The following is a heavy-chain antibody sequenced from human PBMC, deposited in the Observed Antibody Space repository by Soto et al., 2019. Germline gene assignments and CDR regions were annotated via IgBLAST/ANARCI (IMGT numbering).Heavy chain of an antibody. D-gene: IGHD3-22*01. CDR2: ISYDGSNK. Sequence: GGSLRLSCAASGFTFSSYAMHWVRQAPGKGLEWVAVISYDGSNKYYADSVKGRFTISRDNSKNTLYLQMNSLRAEDTAVYYCAREDSSGHTVYAFDIWGQGTMVTVSS. CDR3: AREDSSGHTVYAFDI. J-gene: IGHJ3*02. V-gene: IGHV3-30-3*01. CDR1: GFTFSSYA.